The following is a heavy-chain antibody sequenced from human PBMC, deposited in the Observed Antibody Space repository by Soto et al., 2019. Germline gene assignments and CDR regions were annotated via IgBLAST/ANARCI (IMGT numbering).Heavy chain of an antibody. CDR3: ASDRSGYSYGLFFDY. CDR1: GGTFSSYA. Sequence: SVKVSCKASGGTFSSYAISWVRQALGQGLEWMGGIIPIFGTANYAQKFQGRVTITADESTSTAYMELSSLRSEDTAVYYCASDRSGYSYGLFFDYWGQGTLGTV. J-gene: IGHJ4*02. CDR2: IIPIFGTA. V-gene: IGHV1-69*13. D-gene: IGHD5-18*01.